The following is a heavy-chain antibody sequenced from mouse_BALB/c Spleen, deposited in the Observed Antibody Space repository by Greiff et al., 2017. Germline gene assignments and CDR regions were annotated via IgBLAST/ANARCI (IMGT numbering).Heavy chain of an antibody. J-gene: IGHJ4*01. CDR1: GFSLTSYG. Sequence: VQLQESGPGLVAPSQSLSITCTVSGFSLTSYGVHWVRQPPGKGLEWLGVIWAGGSTNYNSALMSRLSISKDNSKSQVFLKMNSLQTDDTAMYYCARDGSPTGDAMDYWGQGTSVTVSS. CDR2: IWAGGST. V-gene: IGHV2-9*02. CDR3: ARDGSPTGDAMDY. D-gene: IGHD1-1*01.